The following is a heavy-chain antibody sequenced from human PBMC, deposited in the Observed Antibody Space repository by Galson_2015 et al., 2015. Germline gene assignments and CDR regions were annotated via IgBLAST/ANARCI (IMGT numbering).Heavy chain of an antibody. J-gene: IGHJ2*01. D-gene: IGHD5-12*01. V-gene: IGHV4-34*01. Sequence: ETLSLTCAVYGGSFSGYYWSWIRQPPGKGLEWIGEINHSGSTNYNPSLKSRVTISVDTSKNQFSLKLSSVTAADTAVYYCARPAWGLRSYTRYWYFELWGRGTLVTVSS. CDR3: ARPAWGLRSYTRYWYFEL. CDR1: GGSFSGYY. CDR2: INHSGST.